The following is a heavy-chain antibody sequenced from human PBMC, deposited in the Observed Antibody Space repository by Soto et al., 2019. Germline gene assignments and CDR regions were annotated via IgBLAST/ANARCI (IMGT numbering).Heavy chain of an antibody. Sequence: GSLRLSCAASGFTFSSYSMNWVRQAPGKGLEWVSYISSSSSTIYYADSVKGRFTISRDNSKNTLYLQMNSLRAEDTAVYYCAKDVLRFLEWLAFYGMDVWGQGTTVTVS. J-gene: IGHJ6*02. CDR3: AKDVLRFLEWLAFYGMDV. CDR1: GFTFSSYS. CDR2: ISSSSSTI. D-gene: IGHD3-3*01. V-gene: IGHV3-48*01.